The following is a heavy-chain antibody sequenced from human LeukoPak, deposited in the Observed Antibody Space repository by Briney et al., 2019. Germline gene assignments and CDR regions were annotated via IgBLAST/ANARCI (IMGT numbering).Heavy chain of an antibody. CDR2: IYSDGST. V-gene: IGHV3-66*02. D-gene: IGHD3-10*01. Sequence: GGSLRLSCGASGLSVSSNYMSWVRQAPGKGLEWVSVIYSDGSTYYADSVKGRFTISRDNSRNTLYLQMNSLRVEDTAVYYCVRGMGVSMLYYFDYWGQGTLVTVSS. CDR1: GLSVSSNY. J-gene: IGHJ4*02. CDR3: VRGMGVSMLYYFDY.